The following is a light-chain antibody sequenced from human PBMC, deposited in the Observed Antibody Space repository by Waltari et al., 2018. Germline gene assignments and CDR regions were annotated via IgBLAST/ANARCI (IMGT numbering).Light chain of an antibody. CDR2: GKE. V-gene: IGLV3-19*01. Sequence: SYELTQGPDVSVALGQTVKITCQGDSLRTSYASWYQVKPGQAPVLVLFGKEKRPSGIPDRISGYSSGTTSSLTITGAQAEDEADYYCHSRKGSDNQVVFGGGTKLTVL. J-gene: IGLJ3*02. CDR1: SLRTSY. CDR3: HSRKGSDNQVV.